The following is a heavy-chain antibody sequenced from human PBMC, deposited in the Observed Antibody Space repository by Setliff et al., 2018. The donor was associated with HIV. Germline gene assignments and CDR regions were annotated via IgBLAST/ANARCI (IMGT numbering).Heavy chain of an antibody. J-gene: IGHJ4*02. Sequence: ASVKVSCKASGYTFSDYFIHWVRQAPGQGLEWMGWMNPNSGGTNQAQEFQGRVTMTRDLSMSTAYMDLSRLRSDDMAIYFCARVAVRATWHFDDWGQGTLVTVSS. D-gene: IGHD1-26*01. CDR1: GYTFSDYF. V-gene: IGHV1-2*02. CDR3: ARVAVRATWHFDD. CDR2: MNPNSGGT.